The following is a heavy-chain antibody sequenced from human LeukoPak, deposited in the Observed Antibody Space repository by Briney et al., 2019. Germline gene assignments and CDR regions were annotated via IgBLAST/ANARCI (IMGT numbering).Heavy chain of an antibody. J-gene: IGHJ4*02. CDR3: ARGSGWYSENDY. D-gene: IGHD6-19*01. V-gene: IGHV3-30-3*01. CDR1: GFTFSSYA. Sequence: PGRSLRLSCAASGFTFSSYAMHWVRQAPGKGLEWVAVISYDGSNKYYADSVKGRFTISRDNSKNTLYLQMNSLRPEDTAVYYCARGSGWYSENDYWGQGTLVTVSS. CDR2: ISYDGSNK.